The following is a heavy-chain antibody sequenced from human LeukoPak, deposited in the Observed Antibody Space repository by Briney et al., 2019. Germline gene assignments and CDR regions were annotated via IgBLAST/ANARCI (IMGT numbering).Heavy chain of an antibody. Sequence: SETLSLTCTVSGGSISSSSYYWSWIRQPAGKGLEWIGRIYTSGSTNYNPSLKSRVTMSVDTSKNQFSLKLSSVTAADTAVYYCARGRYYFDYWGQGTLVTVSS. V-gene: IGHV4-61*02. J-gene: IGHJ4*02. CDR3: ARGRYYFDY. CDR2: IYTSGST. CDR1: GGSISSSSYY. D-gene: IGHD3-3*01.